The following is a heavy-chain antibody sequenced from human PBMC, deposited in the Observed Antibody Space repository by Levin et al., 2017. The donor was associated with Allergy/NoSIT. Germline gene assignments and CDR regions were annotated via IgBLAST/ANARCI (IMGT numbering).Heavy chain of an antibody. V-gene: IGHV4-31*03. CDR3: AGGYCSGGSCLDY. D-gene: IGHD2-15*01. CDR1: CGSIRSGGYY. CDR2: IYYSGST. Sequence: SQTLSLPCTVSCGSIRSGGYYWSWIRQHPGKGLEWIGYIYYSGSTYYNPSLKSRVTISVDTSKNQFSLKLSSVTAADTAVYYCAGGYCSGGSCLDYWGQGTLVTVSS. J-gene: IGHJ4*02.